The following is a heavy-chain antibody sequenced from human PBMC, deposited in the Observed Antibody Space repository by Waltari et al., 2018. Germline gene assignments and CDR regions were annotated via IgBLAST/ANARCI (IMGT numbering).Heavy chain of an antibody. V-gene: IGHV4-4*02. CDR3: ARDRGRGLYLDS. CDR1: GDFLSDPYW. Sequence: QLHLEQLGPGPVEPSGTLSLICAVSGDFLSDPYWWRWVRQAPGKGVEWIGQVRGSGKTNYNPSFASRVTVSVDTSTAQVSLKVTSATAADTAVYYCARDRGRGLYLDSWGQGILVTVSP. CDR2: VRGSGKT. D-gene: IGHD2-15*01. J-gene: IGHJ4*02.